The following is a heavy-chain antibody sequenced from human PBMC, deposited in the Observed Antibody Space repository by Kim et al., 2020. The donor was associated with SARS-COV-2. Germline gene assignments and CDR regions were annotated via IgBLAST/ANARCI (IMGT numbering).Heavy chain of an antibody. CDR3: ARGKDYYDSSGYFYWFDP. V-gene: IGHV3-74*01. D-gene: IGHD3-22*01. Sequence: KGRFTISRDNAKNTLYLQMNSLRAEDTAVYYCARGKDYYDSSGYFYWFDPWGQGTLVTVSS. J-gene: IGHJ5*02.